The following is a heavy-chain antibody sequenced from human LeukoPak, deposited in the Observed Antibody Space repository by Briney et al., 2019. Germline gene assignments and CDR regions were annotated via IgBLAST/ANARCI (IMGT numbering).Heavy chain of an antibody. CDR1: GFTFDDYG. V-gene: IGHV3-20*04. CDR3: ARVVIGSYYYYYYMDV. Sequence: PGGSLRLSCAASGFTFDDYGMSWVRQAPGKGLEWVSGINWNGGSTGYADSVKGRFTISRDNAKSSLYLQMNSLRAEDTALYYCARVVIGSYYYYYYMDVWGKGTTVTVSS. D-gene: IGHD5/OR15-5a*01. CDR2: INWNGGST. J-gene: IGHJ6*03.